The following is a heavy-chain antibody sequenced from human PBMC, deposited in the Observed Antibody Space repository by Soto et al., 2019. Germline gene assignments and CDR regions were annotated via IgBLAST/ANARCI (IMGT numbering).Heavy chain of an antibody. D-gene: IGHD6-19*01. CDR2: IYPGDSDT. V-gene: IGHV5-51*01. J-gene: IGHJ4*02. CDR1: GGTFSSYA. Sequence: KVSCKASGGTFSSYAISWVRQMPGKGLEWMGIIYPGDSDTRYSPSFQGQVTISADKSISTAYLQWSSLRASDTAMYYCARHHSSGWYTDYWGQGTLVTVSS. CDR3: ARHHSSGWYTDY.